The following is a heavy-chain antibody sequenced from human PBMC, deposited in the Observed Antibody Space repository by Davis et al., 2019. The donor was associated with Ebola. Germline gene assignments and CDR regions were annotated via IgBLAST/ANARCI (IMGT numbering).Heavy chain of an antibody. Sequence: GESLKISCTASGFSFSDYWMHWVRQAPGKGLVWVSRIDTDVSSTNYADSVKGRFTISRDNAKNTLYLQMNSLRAEDTAIYYCARGLYGIDYWGQGTLVTVSS. CDR2: IDTDVSST. CDR1: GFSFSDYW. J-gene: IGHJ4*02. V-gene: IGHV3-74*01. CDR3: ARGLYGIDY. D-gene: IGHD4-17*01.